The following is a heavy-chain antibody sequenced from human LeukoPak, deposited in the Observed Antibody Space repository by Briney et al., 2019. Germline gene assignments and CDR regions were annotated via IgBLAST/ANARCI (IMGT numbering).Heavy chain of an antibody. J-gene: IGHJ4*02. Sequence: ASVKVSCKVSGYTLTELSMHWVRQAPGKGLEWMGGFDPEDGEIIYAQKFQGRVTMTEDTSTDTAYMELSSLRSEDTAVYYCATVRRSSGYYYSLYYFDYWGQGTLVTVSS. CDR1: GYTLTELS. D-gene: IGHD3-22*01. V-gene: IGHV1-24*01. CDR3: ATVRRSSGYYYSLYYFDY. CDR2: FDPEDGEI.